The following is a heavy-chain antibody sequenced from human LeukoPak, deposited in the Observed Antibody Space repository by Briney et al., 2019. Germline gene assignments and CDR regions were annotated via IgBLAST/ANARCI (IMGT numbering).Heavy chain of an antibody. D-gene: IGHD1-14*01. Sequence: GGSLRLSCAASGFTFDDYAMHWVRQAPGKGLEWVSGISWNSGSIGYADSVKGRFTISRDNAKNSLYLQMNSLRAEDTALYYCAKVLTGWGFGAFDIWGQGTMVTVSS. CDR3: AKVLTGWGFGAFDI. CDR2: ISWNSGSI. J-gene: IGHJ3*02. V-gene: IGHV3-9*01. CDR1: GFTFDDYA.